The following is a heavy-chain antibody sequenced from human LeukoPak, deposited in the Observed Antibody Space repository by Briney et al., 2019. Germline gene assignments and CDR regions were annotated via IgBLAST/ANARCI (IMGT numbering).Heavy chain of an antibody. J-gene: IGHJ6*02. CDR3: ARDSPYCSSTSCYQTLPYGMDV. V-gene: IGHV3-21*01. CDR1: GFTFSSYS. CDR2: ISSSSSYI. D-gene: IGHD2-2*01. Sequence: GGSLRLSCAASGFTFSSYSMNWVRQAPGKGLEWVSSISSSSSYIYYADSVKGRFTISRDNAKNSLYLQMNSLRAKDTAVYYCARDSPYCSSTSCYQTLPYGMDVWGQGTTVTVSS.